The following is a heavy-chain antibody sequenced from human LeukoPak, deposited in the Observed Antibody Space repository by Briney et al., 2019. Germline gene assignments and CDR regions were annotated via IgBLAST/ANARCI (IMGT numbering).Heavy chain of an antibody. CDR1: GFTVSSNY. CDR3: ARSIVPLGYFGY. D-gene: IGHD2-2*01. V-gene: IGHV3-66*02. Sequence: GGSLRLSCAASGFTVSSNYMSWVRQAPGKGLEWVSVIYSGGGTYYADSVKGRFTISRDNSKNTLYLQMNSLRAEDTAVYYCARSIVPLGYFGYWGQGTLVTVSS. J-gene: IGHJ4*02. CDR2: IYSGGGT.